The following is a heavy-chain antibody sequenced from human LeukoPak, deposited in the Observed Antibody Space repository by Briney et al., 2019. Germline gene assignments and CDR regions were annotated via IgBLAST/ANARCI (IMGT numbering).Heavy chain of an antibody. CDR2: INHSGST. CDR3: ARGYGDYYFDY. V-gene: IGHV4-34*01. CDR1: GGSFSGYY. D-gene: IGHD4-17*01. J-gene: IGHJ4*02. Sequence: SETLSLTCAVYGGSFSGYYWSWIRRPPGKGLEWIGEINHSGSTNYNPSLKSRVTISVDTSKNQFSLKLSSVTAADAAVYYCARGYGDYYFDYWGQGTLVTVSS.